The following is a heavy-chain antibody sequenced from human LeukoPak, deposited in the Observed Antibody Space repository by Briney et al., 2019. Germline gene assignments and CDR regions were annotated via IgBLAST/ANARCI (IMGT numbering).Heavy chain of an antibody. CDR2: INPNSGGT. V-gene: IGHV1-2*02. CDR1: GYTFTGYY. Sequence: VASVKVSCKASGYTFTGYYMHWVRQAPGQGLEWMGWINPNSGGTNYAQKFQGRVTMTRDTSISTAYMELSRLRSDDTAVYYCARRALVVVVPAAIFSFDPWGQGTLVTVSS. CDR3: ARRALVVVVPAAIFSFDP. D-gene: IGHD2-2*02. J-gene: IGHJ5*02.